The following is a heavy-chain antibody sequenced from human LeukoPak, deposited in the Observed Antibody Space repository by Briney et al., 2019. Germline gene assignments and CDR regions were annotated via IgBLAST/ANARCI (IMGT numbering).Heavy chain of an antibody. CDR1: GFTFSSYS. J-gene: IGHJ4*02. CDR3: VRDYGDYDFDY. CDR2: ISSSSSYI. D-gene: IGHD4-17*01. Sequence: PGGSLRLSCAASGFTFSSYSMNWVRQAPGKGLEWVSSISSSSSYIYYADSVKGRFTVSRDNAKKSLYLQMNSLRAEDTAVYYCVRDYGDYDFDYWGQGTLVTVSS. V-gene: IGHV3-21*01.